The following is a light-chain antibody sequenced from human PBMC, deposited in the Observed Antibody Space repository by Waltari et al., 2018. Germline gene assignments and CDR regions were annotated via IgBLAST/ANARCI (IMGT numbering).Light chain of an antibody. J-gene: IGKJ3*01. CDR1: QSVDTY. Sequence: ATLSLSPGERATLSCRASQSVDTYVGWYQQKPGQTPRLLIYDASNRATGVPARFSGTGSGTDFNLTISTLEPEDFAVYYCQQRSSSFTFGPGTRVDAK. CDR3: QQRSSSFT. V-gene: IGKV3-11*01. CDR2: DAS.